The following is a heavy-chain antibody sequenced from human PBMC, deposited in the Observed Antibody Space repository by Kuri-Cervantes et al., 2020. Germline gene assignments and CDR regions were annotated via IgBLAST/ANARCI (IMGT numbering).Heavy chain of an antibody. Sequence: SVKVSCKASGGTFSSYAICWVRQAPGQGLEWLGGIIPIFGTANYAQKFQGRVTITADESTSTAYMELSSLRSEDTAVYYCARDSGYYDFGSGYSNNWFDPWGQGTLVTVSS. D-gene: IGHD3-3*01. CDR3: ARDSGYYDFGSGYSNNWFDP. J-gene: IGHJ5*02. CDR1: GGTFSSYA. CDR2: IIPIFGTA. V-gene: IGHV1-69*13.